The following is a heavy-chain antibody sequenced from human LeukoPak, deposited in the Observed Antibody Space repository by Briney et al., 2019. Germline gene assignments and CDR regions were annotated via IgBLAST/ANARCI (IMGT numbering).Heavy chain of an antibody. Sequence: SETLSLTCTVSGGSISSGSYYWGWIRQPAGKGLEWIGRIYTSGSTNYNPSLKSRVTISVDTSKNQFSLKLSSVTAADTAVYYCARVSGGTRDYWGQGTLVTVSS. V-gene: IGHV4-61*02. CDR3: ARVSGGTRDY. D-gene: IGHD2-15*01. CDR2: IYTSGST. J-gene: IGHJ4*02. CDR1: GGSISSGSYY.